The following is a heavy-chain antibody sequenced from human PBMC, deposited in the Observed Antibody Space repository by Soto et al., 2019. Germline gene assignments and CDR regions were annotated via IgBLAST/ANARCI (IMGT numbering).Heavy chain of an antibody. CDR3: ARALDTPPARTPYGPYYIDV. CDR1: GYTFTSYG. J-gene: IGHJ6*03. D-gene: IGHD6-6*01. CDR2: ISAYNGNT. Sequence: QVQLVQSGAEVKKPGASVKVSCKASGYTFTSYGISWVRQAPGQGLEWMGWISAYNGNTNFAQKLQGRVTMTTDTSTRTAYMELRSLRADDTAVYYCARALDTPPARTPYGPYYIDVWGKGTTVTVSS. V-gene: IGHV1-18*01.